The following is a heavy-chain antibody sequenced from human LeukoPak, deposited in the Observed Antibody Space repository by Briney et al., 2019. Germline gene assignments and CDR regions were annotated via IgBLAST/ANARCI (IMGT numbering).Heavy chain of an antibody. J-gene: IGHJ5*02. CDR2: IIPIFGTA. CDR1: GGTFSSYA. V-gene: IGHV1-69*01. Sequence: ASVKVSCKASGGTFSSYAISWVRQAPGQGLEWMGGIIPIFGTANYAQKFQGRVTITADESTSTAYMELSSLRSEDTAVYYCARGPQYYDFWSGYFDPWGQGTLVTVSS. CDR3: ARGPQYYDFWSGYFDP. D-gene: IGHD3-3*01.